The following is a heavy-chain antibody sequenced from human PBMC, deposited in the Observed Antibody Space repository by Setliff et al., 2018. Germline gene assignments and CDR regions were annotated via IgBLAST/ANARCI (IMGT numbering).Heavy chain of an antibody. V-gene: IGHV3-30*04. CDR1: GFLYSNNA. CDR3: ASSSGGNYEAYFDY. J-gene: IGHJ4*02. D-gene: IGHD2-15*01. CDR2: ISYDGTIT. Sequence: GGSLRLSCAASGFLYSNNAFHWVRQTPGKGLEWVAVISYDGTITHYVDSVKGRFSISRDNSQNTLYLQMNSLSPEDTALYYCASSSGGNYEAYFDYWGQGTLVNVSS.